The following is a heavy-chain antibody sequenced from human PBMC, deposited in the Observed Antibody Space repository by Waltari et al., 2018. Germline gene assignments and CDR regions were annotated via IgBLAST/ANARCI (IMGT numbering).Heavy chain of an antibody. CDR3: ARPGREAMRFDY. J-gene: IGHJ4*02. D-gene: IGHD2-2*01. CDR2: IYYSGST. V-gene: IGHV4-39*07. CDR1: GGSISSSSYY. Sequence: QLQLQESGPGLVKPSETLSLTCTVPGGSISSSSYYWGWFRQPPGKGLEWIGSIYYSGSTYYNPSLKSRVTISVDTSKNQFSLKLSSVTAADTAVYYCARPGREAMRFDYWGQGTLVTVSS.